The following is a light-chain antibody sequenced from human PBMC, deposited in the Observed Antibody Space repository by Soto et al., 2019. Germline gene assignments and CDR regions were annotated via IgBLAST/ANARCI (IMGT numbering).Light chain of an antibody. CDR2: GAS. J-gene: IGKJ1*01. CDR1: QSVSSSY. Sequence: EIVLTQSPGTLSLSPGERATLSCRASQSVSSSYLFGYQQKPGQSPKLLIYGASSRATGIPDRFSGSGSGTDFTLTISRLEPEDFAVYYCQQYGSSPGTFGQGTKVEIK. CDR3: QQYGSSPGT. V-gene: IGKV3-20*01.